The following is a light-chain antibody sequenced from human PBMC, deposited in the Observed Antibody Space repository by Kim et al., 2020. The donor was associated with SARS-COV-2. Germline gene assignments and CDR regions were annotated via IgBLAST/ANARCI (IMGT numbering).Light chain of an antibody. CDR1: QGISSY. V-gene: IGKV1-9*01. CDR2: AAS. CDR3: QHYNTYPRT. J-gene: IGKJ1*01. Sequence: DIQLTQSPSFLSASVGDRVSITCRSSQGISSYLAWYQQKPWKSPNLLIYAASSLQSGVPSRFSGSGSETEFTLTISCLQPEDFATYYCQHYNTYPRTFCQGTKVDNK.